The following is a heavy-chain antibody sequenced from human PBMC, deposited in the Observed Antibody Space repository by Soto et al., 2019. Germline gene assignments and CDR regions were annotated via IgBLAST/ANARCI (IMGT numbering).Heavy chain of an antibody. J-gene: IGHJ3*02. CDR1: GGPFNNHA. V-gene: IGHV1-69*01. D-gene: IGHD4-17*01. CDR2: VIPTLATA. CDR3: ASDYGEIYAFDI. Sequence: QVQLVQSGAEVKKPGSSVKVSCKTSGGPFNNHAINWVRQAPGQGLEWVGLVIPTLATAHYAQKFQGRVTMTADEVTNTAYMELSSLRSDDTGVYYCASDYGEIYAFDIWGQGTLVTVSS.